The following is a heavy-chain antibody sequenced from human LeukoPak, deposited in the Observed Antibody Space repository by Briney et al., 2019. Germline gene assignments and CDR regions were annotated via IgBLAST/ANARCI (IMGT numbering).Heavy chain of an antibody. CDR1: GYTFTGYY. CDR2: ISPNSGDT. J-gene: IGHJ4*02. CDR3: ARSGVDTYGLQASGDFDY. Sequence: ASVKVSCKASGYTFTGYYVHWVRQAPGQGLEWMGRISPNSGDTNYAQKYQGRVTMTRDTSSSTAYMELSRLRSDDTAVYYCARSGVDTYGLQASGDFDYRGQGILVTVSS. V-gene: IGHV1-2*06. D-gene: IGHD5-18*01.